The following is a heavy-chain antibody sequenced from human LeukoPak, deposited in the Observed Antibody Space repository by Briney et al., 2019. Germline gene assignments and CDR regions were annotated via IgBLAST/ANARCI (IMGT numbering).Heavy chain of an antibody. V-gene: IGHV3-30-3*01. CDR1: GFTFSSYA. CDR3: ARATYYYDSSGYYYGPYYFDY. D-gene: IGHD3-22*01. J-gene: IGHJ4*02. CDR2: ISYDGSNK. Sequence: PAGGSLRLSCAASGFTFSSYAMHWVRQAPGKGLEWVAVISYDGSNKYYADSVKGRFTISRDNSKNTLYLQMNSLRAEDTAVYYCARATYYYDSSGYYYGPYYFDYWGQGTLVTVSS.